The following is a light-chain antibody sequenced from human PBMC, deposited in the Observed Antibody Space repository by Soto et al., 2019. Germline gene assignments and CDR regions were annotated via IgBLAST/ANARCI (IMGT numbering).Light chain of an antibody. CDR1: YSDIGDYNY. V-gene: IGLV2-8*01. CDR3: SSYSGTNSNVI. Sequence: QSVLTQPPSASGSPGQSVTISCAGSYSDIGDYNYVSWYQQHPGKVPKLIISEVSKRPSGVPDRFSGSKSGYTASLTVSDLQPADDAVYYCSSYSGTNSNVIFGGGTKLTVL. CDR2: EVS. J-gene: IGLJ2*01.